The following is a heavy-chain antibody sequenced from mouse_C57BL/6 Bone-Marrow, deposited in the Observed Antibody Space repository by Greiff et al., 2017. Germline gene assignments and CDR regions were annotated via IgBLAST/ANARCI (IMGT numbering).Heavy chain of an antibody. CDR2: IYPGDGDT. CDR3: ARSSYYYGSSYVTYFDY. J-gene: IGHJ2*01. CDR1: GYAFSSSW. V-gene: IGHV1-82*01. Sequence: QVQLQQSGPELVKPGASVKISCKASGYAFSSSWMNWVKQRPGKGLEWIGRIYPGDGDTNYNGKFKGKATLTAAKSSSTAYMQLSSLTSEDSAVYFCARSSYYYGSSYVTYFDYWGQGTTLTVSS. D-gene: IGHD1-1*01.